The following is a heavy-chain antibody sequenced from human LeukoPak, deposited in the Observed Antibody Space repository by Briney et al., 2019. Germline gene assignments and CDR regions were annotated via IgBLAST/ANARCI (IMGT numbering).Heavy chain of an antibody. V-gene: IGHV1-69*13. D-gene: IGHD2-2*01. CDR1: GGTFSSYA. CDR3: ARGQSLGYCSSTSCPSEY. Sequence: GAPVKVSCKASGGTFSSYAISWVRQAPGQGLEWMGGIIPIFGTANYAQKFQGRVTITADESTSTAYMELSSLRSEDTAVYYCARGQSLGYCSSTSCPSEYWGQGTLVTVSS. J-gene: IGHJ4*02. CDR2: IIPIFGTA.